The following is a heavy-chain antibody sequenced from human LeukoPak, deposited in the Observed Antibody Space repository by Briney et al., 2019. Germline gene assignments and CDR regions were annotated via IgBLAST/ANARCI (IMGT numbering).Heavy chain of an antibody. CDR3: SSLRGSSSQCFQH. J-gene: IGHJ1*01. Sequence: GGSLRLSCAASGFSFINAWMSWVRQAPGKGLEWVGRITSKIDGGTTDYAATVKGRFTISRDDSKDTLYLQMDSLPTEDTAVYYCSSLRGSSSQCFQHWGQGTLVTVSS. D-gene: IGHD6-13*01. V-gene: IGHV3-15*01. CDR1: GFSFINAW. CDR2: ITSKIDGGTT.